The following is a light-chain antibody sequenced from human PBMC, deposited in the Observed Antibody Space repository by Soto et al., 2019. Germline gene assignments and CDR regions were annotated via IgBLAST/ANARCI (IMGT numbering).Light chain of an antibody. CDR3: QKYNSALFT. CDR1: QGIVNY. Sequence: DIQMTQSPSSLSASVGVRVTITCRASQGIVNYLALYQHKPGKVPKLLIYGAYNLQSGVPSRFSGGGSGTEFTLTISSLQAEDVATYYCQKYNSALFTFGPGTKVDIK. V-gene: IGKV1-27*01. CDR2: GAY. J-gene: IGKJ3*01.